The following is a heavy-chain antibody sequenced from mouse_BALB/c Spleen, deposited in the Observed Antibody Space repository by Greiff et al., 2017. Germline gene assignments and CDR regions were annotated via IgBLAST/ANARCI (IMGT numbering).Heavy chain of an antibody. V-gene: IGHV1-7*01. D-gene: IGHD2-14*01. Sequence: QVQLQQSGAELAKPGASVKMSCKASGYTFTSYWMHWVKQRPGQGLEWIGYINPSTGYTEYNQKFKDKATLTADKSSSTAYMQLSSLTSEDSAVYYCARSGAYYRYDCAMDYWGQGTSVTVSS. CDR3: ARSGAYYRYDCAMDY. CDR2: INPSTGYT. CDR1: GYTFTSYW. J-gene: IGHJ4*01.